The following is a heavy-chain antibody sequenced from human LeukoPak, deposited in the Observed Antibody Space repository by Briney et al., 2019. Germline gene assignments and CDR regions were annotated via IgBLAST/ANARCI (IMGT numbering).Heavy chain of an antibody. CDR1: GGSLTGYY. V-gene: IGHV4-4*07. D-gene: IGHD3-22*01. CDR2: VYSSGVG. CDR3: AREEFLHEIDSSGYFVY. J-gene: IGHJ4*02. Sequence: SETLSLTCTVSGGSLTGYYWNWIRQPAGQGLEWLGRVYSSGVGNYNPSLTSRVTMSVDTSKNQFSLKLASLTAADTAVYYCAREEFLHEIDSSGYFVYWGQGTLVTVSS.